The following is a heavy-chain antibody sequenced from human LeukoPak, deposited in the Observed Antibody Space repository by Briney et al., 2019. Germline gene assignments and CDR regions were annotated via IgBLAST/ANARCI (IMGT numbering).Heavy chain of an antibody. V-gene: IGHV1-2*02. D-gene: IGHD6-19*01. CDR3: AREVRGGSGSEYFQH. Sequence: ASVKVSCKASGYTFTGYYMHWVRQAPGQGLEWMGWINPNSGGTNYAQKFQGRVTMTRDTSISTAYMELSRLRSDDTAVYYCAREVRGGSGSEYFQHWGQGTLVTVSS. CDR2: INPNSGGT. CDR1: GYTFTGYY. J-gene: IGHJ1*01.